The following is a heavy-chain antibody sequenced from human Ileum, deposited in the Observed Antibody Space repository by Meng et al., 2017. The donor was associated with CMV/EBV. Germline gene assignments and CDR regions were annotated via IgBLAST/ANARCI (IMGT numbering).Heavy chain of an antibody. J-gene: IGHJ4*02. CDR3: VKDTGTGDY. CDR2: IQYDGSYK. CDR1: GFIFSNYG. D-gene: IGHD4-17*01. Sequence: QVQLVESGGGVVQPGGSLRLSCAASGFIFSNYGMHWVRQAPGKGLEWVAFIQYDGSYKSYTDSVKGRFTISGDNSKNTVYLQMNSLRTEDTAVFYCVKDTGTGDYWGQGTLGTVAS. V-gene: IGHV3-30*02.